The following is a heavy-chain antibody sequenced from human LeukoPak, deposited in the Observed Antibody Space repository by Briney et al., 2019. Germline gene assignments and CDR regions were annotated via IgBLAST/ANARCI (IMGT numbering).Heavy chain of an antibody. V-gene: IGHV4-39*01. J-gene: IGHJ5*02. CDR1: GGSISSSSYY. CDR3: VVGHSDSSGYYS. CDR2: IYYSGST. Sequence: SETLSLTSTVSGGSISSSSYYWGWIRQPPGKGLEWIGSIYYSGSTYYNPSLKSRVTISVVTSKNQFSLKLSSVTAADTAVYHCVVGHSDSSGYYSWGQGTLVTVSS. D-gene: IGHD3-22*01.